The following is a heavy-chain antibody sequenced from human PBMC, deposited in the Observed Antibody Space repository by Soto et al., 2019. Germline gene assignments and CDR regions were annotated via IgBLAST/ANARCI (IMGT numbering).Heavy chain of an antibody. CDR1: GFNFSDYA. CDR3: AQILILVLRYFDSKLNDFDL. J-gene: IGHJ4*02. D-gene: IGHD3-9*01. V-gene: IGHV3-30*18. Sequence: QVQLVESGGGVVQPGRSLRLSCAASGFNFSDYAMSWVRQTPGKGLEWVAVLSYGGANKYYSNSVKGRFTISRDNSKNTVYLQMSNLRPYDTAIYYCAQILILVLRYFDSKLNDFDLWCQGTLVTVSS. CDR2: LSYGGANK.